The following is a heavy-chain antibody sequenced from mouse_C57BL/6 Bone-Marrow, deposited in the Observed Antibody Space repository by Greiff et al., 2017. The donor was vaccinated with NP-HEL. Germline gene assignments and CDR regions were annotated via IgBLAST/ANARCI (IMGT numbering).Heavy chain of an antibody. CDR2: ISYDGSN. V-gene: IGHV3-6*01. CDR1: GYSITSGYY. D-gene: IGHD2-10*02. Sequence: EVKLVESGPGLVKPSQSLSLTCSVTGYSITSGYYWNWIRQFPGNKLEWMGYISYDGSNNYNPSLKNRTSITRDTSKNQFFLKLNSVTTEDTATYYCARDKYGAWFAYWGQGTLVTVSA. J-gene: IGHJ3*01. CDR3: ARDKYGAWFAY.